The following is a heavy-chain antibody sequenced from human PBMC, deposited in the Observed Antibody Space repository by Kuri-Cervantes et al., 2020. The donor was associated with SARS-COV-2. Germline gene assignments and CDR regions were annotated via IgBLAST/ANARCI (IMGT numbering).Heavy chain of an antibody. V-gene: IGHV4-34*01. Sequence: SQTLSLTCAVYGGSFSDYYWSWVRQPPGKGLEWIGEINHSGNTNYDPSLKSRVTISVDTSKNQISLKLSSVTAADTAVYYCARVPYGTLQYFDYWGQGTLVTVSS. CDR1: GGSFSDYY. CDR3: ARVPYGTLQYFDY. CDR2: INHSGNT. J-gene: IGHJ4*02. D-gene: IGHD4-11*01.